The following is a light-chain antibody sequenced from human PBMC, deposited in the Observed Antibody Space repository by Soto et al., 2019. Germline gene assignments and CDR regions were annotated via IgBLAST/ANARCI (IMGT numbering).Light chain of an antibody. J-gene: IGLJ2*01. Sequence: QSVLTQPPSVSEAPRQRVTISCSGSSSNIGNNAVNWYQQLPGKAPKLLIYYDDLLPSGVSDRFSGSKSATSASLAISGLQSEDEADYYCAAWDDSLKGLVFGGGTKLTVL. CDR2: YDD. CDR3: AAWDDSLKGLV. CDR1: SSNIGNNA. V-gene: IGLV1-36*01.